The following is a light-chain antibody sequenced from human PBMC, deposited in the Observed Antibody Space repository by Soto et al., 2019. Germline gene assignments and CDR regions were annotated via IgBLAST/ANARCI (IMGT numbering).Light chain of an antibody. CDR3: QQYGSSPIT. Sequence: IVITQSPSTLSVSPGERATLSCRASQSVSSNLAWYQQKPGQAPRLLIHGASSRATGIPDRISGSGSGTDFTLTISRLEPEDFAVYYCQQYGSSPITFGQGTRLEI. V-gene: IGKV3-20*01. CDR1: QSVSSN. J-gene: IGKJ5*01. CDR2: GAS.